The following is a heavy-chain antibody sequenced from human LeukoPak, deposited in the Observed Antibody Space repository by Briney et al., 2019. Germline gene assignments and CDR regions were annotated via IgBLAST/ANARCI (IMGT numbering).Heavy chain of an antibody. J-gene: IGHJ4*02. CDR3: VRGIAATGNDY. D-gene: IGHD6-13*01. CDR2: INSDGSST. Sequence: HPGRSLRLSCAASGYTFSNYWMHWVRQAPGKGLVWVSLINSDGSSTNYADSVKGRFTISRDNAKNTLYLQMNSLRAEDTAVYYCVRGIAATGNDYWGQGTLVTVSS. V-gene: IGHV3-74*01. CDR1: GYTFSNYW.